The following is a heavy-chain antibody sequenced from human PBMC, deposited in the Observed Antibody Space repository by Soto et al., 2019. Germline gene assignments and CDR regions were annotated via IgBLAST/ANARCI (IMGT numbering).Heavy chain of an antibody. D-gene: IGHD2-2*01. Sequence: GGSLRLSCAASGFTFSSYGMHWVRQAPGKGLEWVAVISYDGSNKYYADSVKGRFTISRDNSKNTLCLQMNSLRAEDTAVYYCAKDRGYCNSTSCYAPRKGMDVWGQGTTVTVSS. CDR2: ISYDGSNK. CDR3: AKDRGYCNSTSCYAPRKGMDV. J-gene: IGHJ6*02. V-gene: IGHV3-30*18. CDR1: GFTFSSYG.